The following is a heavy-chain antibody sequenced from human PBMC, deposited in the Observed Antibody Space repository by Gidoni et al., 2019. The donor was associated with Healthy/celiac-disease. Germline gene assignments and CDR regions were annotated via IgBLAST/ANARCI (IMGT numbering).Heavy chain of an antibody. J-gene: IGHJ4*02. D-gene: IGHD3-10*01. V-gene: IGHV3-23*01. CDR3: AKDRTNISIPRWGFDY. Sequence: EVQLLESGGGLVQPGGSLRLSCAASGVTFRSYAMSWVRQAPGTGVDWLSAIRGSGCRTYYADSVKGRFTISRANSKTTLYLQMNSLRSEDTAVYYCAKDRTNISIPRWGFDYWGQGPLVTVSS. CDR1: GVTFRSYA. CDR2: IRGSGCRT.